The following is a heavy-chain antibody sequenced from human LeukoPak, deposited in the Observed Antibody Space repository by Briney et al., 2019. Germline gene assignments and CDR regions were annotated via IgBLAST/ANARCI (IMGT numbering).Heavy chain of an antibody. CDR3: ASPGYTSGWSDFDY. J-gene: IGHJ4*02. D-gene: IGHD6-19*01. CDR1: GGSISSSIYY. CDR2: IYYSGNT. Sequence: SETLSLTCTVSGGSISSSIYYWGWIRQPPGKGLEWIGSIYYSGNTYYNPSLKSRVSISADTSKNQFSLRLSSVNAADTAVYYCASPGYTSGWSDFDYWGQGALVTVSS. V-gene: IGHV4-39*01.